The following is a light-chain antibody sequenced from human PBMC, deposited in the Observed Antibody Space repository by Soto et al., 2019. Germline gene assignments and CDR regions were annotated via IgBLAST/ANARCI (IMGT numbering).Light chain of an antibody. CDR1: QSFSSSY. J-gene: IGKJ1*01. V-gene: IGKV3-20*01. Sequence: EIVLTQSPGTLSLSPGERATLSRRASQSFSSSYLAWYQQKPGQAPRLLIYGASSRATGIPDRFSGSGSGTDFTLTISRLEPEDFAVYYCHQYDSSPVTFGQGTKVEI. CDR2: GAS. CDR3: HQYDSSPVT.